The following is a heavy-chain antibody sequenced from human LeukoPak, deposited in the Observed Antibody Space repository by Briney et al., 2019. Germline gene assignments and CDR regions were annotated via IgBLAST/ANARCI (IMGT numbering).Heavy chain of an antibody. V-gene: IGHV3-23*01. Sequence: GGSLRLSCAASGFTFSNYAMSWVRQAPGKGLEWVSKISGSGGTTNYADSVKGRFTISRDNAKNSLYLQMNSLSPDDTAVYYCAREGEGYSSSWAQIYYFDYWGQGTLVTVSS. J-gene: IGHJ4*02. CDR3: AREGEGYSSSWAQIYYFDY. CDR2: ISGSGGTT. CDR1: GFTFSNYA. D-gene: IGHD6-13*01.